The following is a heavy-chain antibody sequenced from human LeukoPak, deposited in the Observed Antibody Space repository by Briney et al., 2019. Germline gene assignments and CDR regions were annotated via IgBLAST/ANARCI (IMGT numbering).Heavy chain of an antibody. CDR1: GGSITSNPYY. V-gene: IGHV4-39*01. CDR2: LSYGGST. CDR3: ARGGEDSSSWSRYYYYYYMDV. D-gene: IGHD6-13*01. J-gene: IGHJ6*03. Sequence: PSETLSLTCTVSGGSITSNPYYWGWIRQPAGKGLEWIGSLSYGGSTFYNSSLKSRVTISVDTSKNQFSLSLSSVTAADTAVYYCARGGEDSSSWSRYYYYYYMDVWGKGTTVTISS.